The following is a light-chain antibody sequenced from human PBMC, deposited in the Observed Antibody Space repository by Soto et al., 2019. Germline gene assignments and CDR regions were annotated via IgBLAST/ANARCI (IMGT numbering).Light chain of an antibody. Sequence: QSVLTQPPSVSAAPGQTVTISCSGSSSNVGHESVSWYQSLPGTAPKLLIYDNYKRPSGIPDRFSGSKSGTSATLGITGLQTGDEADYYCGTWDSTLNVWVFGRGTQLTVL. J-gene: IGLJ7*01. V-gene: IGLV1-51*01. CDR3: GTWDSTLNVWV. CDR1: SSNVGHES. CDR2: DNY.